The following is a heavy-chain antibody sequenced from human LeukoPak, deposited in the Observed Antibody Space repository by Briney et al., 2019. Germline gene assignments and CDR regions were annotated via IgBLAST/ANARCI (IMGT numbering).Heavy chain of an antibody. J-gene: IGHJ6*03. D-gene: IGHD2-15*01. CDR3: AGVQRGGPGPPPSAATRGRYYYYMDV. CDR1: GGSISSYY. Sequence: SETLSLTCTVSGGSISSYYWSWIRQPAGKGLEWIGRIYTSGSTNYNPSLKSRVTMSVDTSKNQFSLKLSSVTAADTAVYYCAGVQRGGPGPPPSAATRGRYYYYMDVWGKGTTVTVSS. V-gene: IGHV4-4*07. CDR2: IYTSGST.